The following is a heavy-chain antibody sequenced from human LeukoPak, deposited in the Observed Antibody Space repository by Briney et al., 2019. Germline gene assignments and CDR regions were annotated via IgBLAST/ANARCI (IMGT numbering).Heavy chain of an antibody. CDR2: IYYGGST. Sequence: PSETLSLTCTVSGGSISSYYWSWIRQPPGKGLEWIGYIYYGGSTNYNPSLKSRVTISVDTSKNQFSLKLSSVTAADTAVYYCARSGDYYDSSGYYYRRYYFDYWGQGTLVTVSS. V-gene: IGHV4-59*01. J-gene: IGHJ4*02. CDR3: ARSGDYYDSSGYYYRRYYFDY. D-gene: IGHD3-22*01. CDR1: GGSISSYY.